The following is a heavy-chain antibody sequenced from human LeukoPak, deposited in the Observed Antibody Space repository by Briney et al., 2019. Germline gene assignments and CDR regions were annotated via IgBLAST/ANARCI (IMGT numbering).Heavy chain of an antibody. D-gene: IGHD2-15*01. V-gene: IGHV3-30*18. J-gene: IGHJ6*02. CDR3: AKGVVAATNAAYYGMDV. CDR1: GFIFSSHA. CDR2: ISYDESDK. Sequence: GGSLTLSCAATGFIFSSHAMHWVRQAPGKGLEWVAVISYDESDKYYADSVKGRFTISRDNSKNTLYLQMNSLRPEDTAVYYCAKGVVAATNAAYYGMDVWGQGTTVTVSS.